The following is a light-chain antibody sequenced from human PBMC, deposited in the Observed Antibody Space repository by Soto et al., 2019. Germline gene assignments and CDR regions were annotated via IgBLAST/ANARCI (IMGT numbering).Light chain of an antibody. J-gene: IGKJ1*01. Sequence: EIVMTQSPATLSVSPGERATLSCRASQSVSSNLAWYQQKPGQAPRLLIYGASTRATGIPARFSGSGSGTEFTFTISSLQSEDFAVYYCQQYNNWPQTFGQGTKV. CDR3: QQYNNWPQT. V-gene: IGKV3-15*01. CDR1: QSVSSN. CDR2: GAS.